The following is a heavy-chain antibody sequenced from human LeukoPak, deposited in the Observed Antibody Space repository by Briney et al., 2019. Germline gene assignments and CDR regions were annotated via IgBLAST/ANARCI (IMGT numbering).Heavy chain of an antibody. CDR2: INPNSGGT. D-gene: IGHD3-10*01. J-gene: IGHJ4*02. Sequence: ASVKVSCKASGYTFTGHYMHWVRQAPGQGLEWMGWINPNSGGTNYAQKFQGRVTMTRDTSISTAYMELSRLRSDDTAVYYCASQGNTYYYGSGSYPLDYWGQGTLVTVSS. V-gene: IGHV1-2*02. CDR1: GYTFTGHY. CDR3: ASQGNTYYYGSGSYPLDY.